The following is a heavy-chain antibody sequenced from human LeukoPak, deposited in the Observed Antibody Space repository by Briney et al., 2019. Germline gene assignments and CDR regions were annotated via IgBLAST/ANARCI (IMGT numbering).Heavy chain of an antibody. V-gene: IGHV4-34*01. CDR1: GGSLSRYY. D-gene: IGHD2-21*02. Sequence: PSETLSLTCAVYGGSLSRYYWAWMRQPPGKGLEWIGGVNHRGCLNYHPSLKNRVTISVDTSKNQLSLKLRSVTDADTATYFCAGGVLVTDMEDWYFDLWGRGTVVTVSS. CDR2: VNHRGCL. J-gene: IGHJ2*01. CDR3: AGGVLVTDMEDWYFDL.